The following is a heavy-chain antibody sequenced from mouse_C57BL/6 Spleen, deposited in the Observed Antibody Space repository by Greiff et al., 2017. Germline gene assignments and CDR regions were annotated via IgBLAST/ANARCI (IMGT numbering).Heavy chain of an antibody. CDR1: GYAFSSSW. V-gene: IGHV1-82*01. Sequence: QVRLQQSGPELVKPGASVKISCKASGYAFSSSWMNWVKQRPGKGLEWIGRIYPGDGDTNYNGKFKGKATLTADKSSSTAYMQLSSLTSEDSAVYFCARDYYGSSSWFAYWGQGTLVTVSA. CDR2: IYPGDGDT. D-gene: IGHD1-1*01. CDR3: ARDYYGSSSWFAY. J-gene: IGHJ3*01.